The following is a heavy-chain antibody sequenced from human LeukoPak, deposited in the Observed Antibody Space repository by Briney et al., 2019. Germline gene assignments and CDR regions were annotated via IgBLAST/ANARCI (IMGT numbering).Heavy chain of an antibody. Sequence: SQTLPLTCAVSGVSISRGGYSWSWIRQPPGKGLEWIGYIYHSGSTNYNPSLKSRLTISVDTSNNQFSLRLSSVTAADTAVYYCARVSPAVLRRWLQFTWFDPWGQGTLVTVSS. J-gene: IGHJ5*02. D-gene: IGHD5-24*01. CDR2: IYHSGST. CDR3: ARVSPAVLRRWLQFTWFDP. V-gene: IGHV4-30-4*07. CDR1: GVSISRGGYS.